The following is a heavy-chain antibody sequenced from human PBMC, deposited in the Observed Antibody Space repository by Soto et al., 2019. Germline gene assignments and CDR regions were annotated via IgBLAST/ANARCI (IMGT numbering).Heavy chain of an antibody. D-gene: IGHD6-19*01. CDR2: ISGSGGST. J-gene: IGHJ4*02. V-gene: IGHV3-23*01. CDR3: ANLPFPGIAVARRRPGVTYYFDY. Sequence: GGSLRLSCAASGFTFSSYAMSWVRQAPGKGLEWVSAISGSGGSTYYADSVKGRFTISRDNSKNTLYLQMNSLRAEDTAVYYCANLPFPGIAVARRRPGVTYYFDYWGQGTLVTVSS. CDR1: GFTFSSYA.